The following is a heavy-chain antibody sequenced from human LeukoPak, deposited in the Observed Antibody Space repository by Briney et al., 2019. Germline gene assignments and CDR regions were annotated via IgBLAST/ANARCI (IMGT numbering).Heavy chain of an antibody. J-gene: IGHJ6*02. V-gene: IGHV1-69*04. CDR2: IIPILGIA. D-gene: IGHD3-22*01. CDR1: GGTFSSYA. Sequence: VASVKVSCKASGGTFSSYAIRWVRQAPGQGLEWMGRIIPILGIANYAQKFQGRVTITADKSTSTAYMELSSLRSEDTAVYYCASYDSSGYYYVGYYYYGMDVWGQGTTVTVSS. CDR3: ASYDSSGYYYVGYYYYGMDV.